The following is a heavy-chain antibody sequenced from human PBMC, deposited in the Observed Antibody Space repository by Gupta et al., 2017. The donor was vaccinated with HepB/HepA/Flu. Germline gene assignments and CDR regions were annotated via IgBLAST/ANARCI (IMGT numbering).Heavy chain of an antibody. D-gene: IGHD3-3*01. J-gene: IGHJ4*02. CDR2: VYYSDTI. CDR1: GDSMNNYH. Sequence: QVKLQESGPGLVKPSETLSLTCTVSGDSMNNYHWTWIRQTPERRLEWIGYVYYSDTIDYNYNPSLKRRVAISVDASNNQFSLRLTSLTAADTARYYCARAGYYDYAVGDFDYGGQGLLVTVSS. CDR3: ARAGYYDYAVGDFDY. V-gene: IGHV4-59*01.